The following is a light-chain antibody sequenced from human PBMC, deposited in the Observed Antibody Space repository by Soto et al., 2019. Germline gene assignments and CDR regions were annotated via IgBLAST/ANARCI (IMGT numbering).Light chain of an antibody. V-gene: IGKV1-33*01. Sequence: DIQMTQSPSSLSASVGDTVTITCQASQDITNQLNCYQQKPGKAPNLLIYDASHLETGVPSRIPGSGSGTNCTLSISHLQPELIATYYCQKHDGAPQFSPGTKVDF. CDR3: QKHDGAPQ. J-gene: IGKJ3*01. CDR1: QDITNQ. CDR2: DAS.